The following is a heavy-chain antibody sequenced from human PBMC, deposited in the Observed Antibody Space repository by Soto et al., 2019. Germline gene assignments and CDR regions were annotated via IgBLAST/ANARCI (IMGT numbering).Heavy chain of an antibody. Sequence: SETLSLTCTVSGGSISSGGYYWSWIRQHPGKGLEWIGYIYYSGSTYYNPSLKSRATISLDMSKNQFSLKLTSVTAADTAVYYCARDKYCSGGSCRKNWFDPWGQGTLVTVSS. CDR3: ARDKYCSGGSCRKNWFDP. CDR2: IYYSGST. CDR1: GGSISSGGYY. D-gene: IGHD2-15*01. J-gene: IGHJ5*02. V-gene: IGHV4-31*03.